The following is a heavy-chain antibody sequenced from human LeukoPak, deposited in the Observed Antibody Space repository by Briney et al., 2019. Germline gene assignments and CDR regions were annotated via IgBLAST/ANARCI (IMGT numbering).Heavy chain of an antibody. CDR3: ARVYYYYYMDV. J-gene: IGHJ6*03. CDR2: ISSDGTNT. Sequence: PGGSLRLSCAASAFTFSNYWMSWVRQAPGTGLVWVSRISSDGTNTYYADSVKGRFSISRDNAKNTLYLQMNSLRAEDTAMYYCARVYYYYYMDVWGRGTTVTVSS. CDR1: AFTFSNYW. V-gene: IGHV3-74*01.